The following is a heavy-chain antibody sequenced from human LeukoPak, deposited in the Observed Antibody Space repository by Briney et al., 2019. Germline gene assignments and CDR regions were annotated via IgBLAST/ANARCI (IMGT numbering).Heavy chain of an antibody. Sequence: GGSLRLSCAASGFTFSSYGMHWVRQAPGKGLEWVAVIWYDGSNKYYADSVKGRFTISRDNSKNTLYLQMNSLGAEDTAVYYCARSGNYYDSTLDYWGQGTLVTVSS. CDR2: IWYDGSNK. CDR3: ARSGNYYDSTLDY. CDR1: GFTFSSYG. D-gene: IGHD3-22*01. V-gene: IGHV3-33*01. J-gene: IGHJ4*02.